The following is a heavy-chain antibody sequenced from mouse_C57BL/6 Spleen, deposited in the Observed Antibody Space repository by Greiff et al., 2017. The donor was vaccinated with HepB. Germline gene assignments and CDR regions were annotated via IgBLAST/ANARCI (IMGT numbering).Heavy chain of an antibody. J-gene: IGHJ4*01. CDR1: GFTFSSYG. CDR2: ISSGGSYT. D-gene: IGHD2-4*01. Sequence: DVMLVESGGDLVKPGGSLKLSCAASGFTFSSYGMSWVRQTPDKRLEWVATISSGGSYTYYPDSVKGRFTISRDNAKNTLYLQMSSLKSEDTAMYYCARHYDYDPYYAMDYWGQGTSVTVSS. CDR3: ARHYDYDPYYAMDY. V-gene: IGHV5-6*02.